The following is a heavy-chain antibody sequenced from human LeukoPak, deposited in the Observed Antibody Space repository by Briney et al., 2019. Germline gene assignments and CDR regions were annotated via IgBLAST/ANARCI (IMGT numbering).Heavy chain of an antibody. V-gene: IGHV3-23*01. Sequence: PGGSLRLSCAASGFTFSSYAMSWVRQAPGKGLEWVSAISGSGGSTYYADSVKGRFTISRDNSKNTLYLQMNSLRAEDTAVYYCAKESLRGSRPYGSGSSWFDPWGQGTLVTVSS. D-gene: IGHD3-10*01. CDR2: ISGSGGST. CDR1: GFTFSSYA. J-gene: IGHJ5*02. CDR3: AKESLRGSRPYGSGSSWFDP.